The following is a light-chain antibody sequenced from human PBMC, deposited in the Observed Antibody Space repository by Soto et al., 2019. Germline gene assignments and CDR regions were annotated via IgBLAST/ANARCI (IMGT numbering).Light chain of an antibody. Sequence: EIVLTQSPGTLSLSPGERATLSCRASQSVSRNYLAWYQQKPGQAPRLLIYGASSRATGIPDRFSGSGSGTDFTLTISGLEPEDFAVYSCQQYGTSPTFGQGTKVEIK. CDR3: QQYGTSPT. V-gene: IGKV3-20*01. CDR2: GAS. J-gene: IGKJ1*01. CDR1: QSVSRNY.